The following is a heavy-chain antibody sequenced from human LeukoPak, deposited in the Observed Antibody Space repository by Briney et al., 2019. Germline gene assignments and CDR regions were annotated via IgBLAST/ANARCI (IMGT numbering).Heavy chain of an antibody. J-gene: IGHJ4*02. CDR2: IKQDGSEK. CDR3: ARGKYGSGSYLFDY. CDR1: GLSFGNYW. Sequence: PGGSLRLSCVASGLSFGNYWMDWVRQAPGKGLEWVGNIKQDGSEKYYVDSVKGRFTISRDNAKNSLYLQMNSLRAEDTAVYYCARGKYGSGSYLFDYWGQGTLVTVSS. D-gene: IGHD3-10*01. V-gene: IGHV3-7*01.